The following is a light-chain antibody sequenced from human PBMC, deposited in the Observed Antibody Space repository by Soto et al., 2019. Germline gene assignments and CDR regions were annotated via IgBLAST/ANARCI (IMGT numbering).Light chain of an antibody. CDR2: DVR. CDR3: SLYTSCGTLV. Sequence: QSALTQPASVAGSPGQSIAISCTATSSDVGYYNYVSWYQQHPGKAPKLMIYDVRYRPSGVSDRFSGYKSGNTASLTLSGLQAEGEDGYYCSLYTSCGTLVFGTGTKVTVL. CDR1: SSDVGYYNY. J-gene: IGLJ1*01. V-gene: IGLV2-14*03.